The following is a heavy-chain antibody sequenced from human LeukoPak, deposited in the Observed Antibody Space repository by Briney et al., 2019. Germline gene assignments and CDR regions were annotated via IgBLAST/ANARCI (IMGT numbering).Heavy chain of an antibody. D-gene: IGHD6-6*01. CDR1: GYTFTGDW. V-gene: IGHV5-51*01. J-gene: IGHJ4*02. Sequence: GESLKISCKASGYTFTGDWIGWVRQMPGKGLEWMGIIYPDDSDTRYSPSFQGQVTISADKSISTAYLQWSSLKASDTAMYYCARERSSQGYFDFWGQGTLVTVSS. CDR2: IYPDDSDT. CDR3: ARERSSQGYFDF.